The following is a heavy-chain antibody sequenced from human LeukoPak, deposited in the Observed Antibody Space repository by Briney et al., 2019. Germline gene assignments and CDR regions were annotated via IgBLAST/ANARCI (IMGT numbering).Heavy chain of an antibody. D-gene: IGHD3-9*01. CDR3: ARGDFDWLSRFDY. Sequence: SETLSLTCTVSGGSISSYYWSWIRQPPGKGLEWIGYIYYSGSTNYNPSLKSRVTISVDTSKNQFSLKLSSVTAADTAVYYCARGDFDWLSRFDYWSQGTLVTVSS. CDR1: GGSISSYY. J-gene: IGHJ4*02. V-gene: IGHV4-59*01. CDR2: IYYSGST.